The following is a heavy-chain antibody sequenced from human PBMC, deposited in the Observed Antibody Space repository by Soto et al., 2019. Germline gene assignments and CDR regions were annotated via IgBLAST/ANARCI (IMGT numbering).Heavy chain of an antibody. CDR2: ISGSGGST. V-gene: IGHV3-23*01. CDR1: GFTFSSYA. Sequence: PGGSLRLSCAASGFTFSSYAMSWGRQAPGKGLEWVSAISGSGGSTYYADSVKGRFTISRDNSKNTLYLQMNSLRAEDTAVYYCAKEGTVGLRSTYRWFDPWGQGTLVTVS. CDR3: AKEGTVGLRSTYRWFDP. D-gene: IGHD1-26*01. J-gene: IGHJ5*02.